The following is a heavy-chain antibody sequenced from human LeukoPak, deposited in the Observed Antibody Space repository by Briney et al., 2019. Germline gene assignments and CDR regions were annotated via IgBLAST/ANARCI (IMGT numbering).Heavy chain of an antibody. D-gene: IGHD3-16*02. J-gene: IGHJ4*02. V-gene: IGHV1-46*01. CDR1: GYTFTSYY. Sequence: AASVRVSCKASGYTFTSYYMHCVRQAPGQGLEWMGIIKPSGGSTSYAQKFQGSVTMTRDTSTSTVYMELSSLRSQDTAVYYCAIAMSTFGGVIVIFDLWGQGTLVTVFS. CDR3: AIAMSTFGGVIVIFDL. CDR2: IKPSGGST.